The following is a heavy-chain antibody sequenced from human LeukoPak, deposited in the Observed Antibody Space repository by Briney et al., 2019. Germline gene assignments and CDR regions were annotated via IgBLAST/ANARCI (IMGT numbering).Heavy chain of an antibody. Sequence: GGSLRLSCAASGFTFSNYWMSWVCQAPGKGLEWVANIKQDGSEKYYVNSVKGRFTISRDNSKNTLYLQMNSLRAEDTAVYYCAKDGRYYDSSGPDAFDIWGQGTMVTVSS. V-gene: IGHV3-7*01. CDR3: AKDGRYYDSSGPDAFDI. D-gene: IGHD3-22*01. J-gene: IGHJ3*02. CDR1: GFTFSNYW. CDR2: IKQDGSEK.